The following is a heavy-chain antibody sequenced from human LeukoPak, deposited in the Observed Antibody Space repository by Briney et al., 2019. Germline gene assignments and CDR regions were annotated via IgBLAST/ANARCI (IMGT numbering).Heavy chain of an antibody. J-gene: IGHJ4*02. CDR2: ISWNGGST. D-gene: IGHD5-18*01. Sequence: GGSLRLSCAASAFTFDDYGMSWVRQAPGKGLEWVSGISWNGGSTAYVDSVKGRFTISRDNSKNTLYLQMNSLRAEDTAVYYCAKEGGYSYNIDYWGQGTLVTVSS. V-gene: IGHV3-20*04. CDR3: AKEGGYSYNIDY. CDR1: AFTFDDYG.